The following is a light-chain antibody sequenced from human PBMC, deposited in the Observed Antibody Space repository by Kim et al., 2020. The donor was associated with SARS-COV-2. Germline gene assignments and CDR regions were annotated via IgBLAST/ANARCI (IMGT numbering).Light chain of an antibody. V-gene: IGLV2-14*03. CDR2: DVS. CDR3: CSFTSRPSWV. J-gene: IGLJ3*02. Sequence: GQSDTTACTGTNNDIGRYNYVSWYQQHPGRAPRLVIFDVSRRPPGVSVRFSASKSGNTASLTISSLQADDEADYYCCSFTSRPSWVFGGGTKVTVL. CDR1: NNDIGRYNY.